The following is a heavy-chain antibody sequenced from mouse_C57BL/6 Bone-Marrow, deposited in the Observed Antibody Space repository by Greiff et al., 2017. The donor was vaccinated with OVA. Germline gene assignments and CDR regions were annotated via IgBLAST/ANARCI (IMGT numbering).Heavy chain of an antibody. CDR1: GYTFTSYW. CDR3: TKTGYYFDY. D-gene: IGHD4-1*01. J-gene: IGHJ2*01. CDR2: IYPGNSDT. V-gene: IGHV1-5*01. Sequence: EVMLVESGTVLARPGASVKMSCKTSGYTFTSYWMHWVKQRPGQGLEWIGAIYPGNSDTSYNQKFKGKAKLTAATSASTAYMELSSLTNEDSAVYYCTKTGYYFDYWGQGTTLTVSS.